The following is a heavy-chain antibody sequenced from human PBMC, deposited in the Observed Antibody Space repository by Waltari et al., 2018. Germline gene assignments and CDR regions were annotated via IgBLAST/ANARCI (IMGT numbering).Heavy chain of an antibody. J-gene: IGHJ4*02. CDR3: ARGAEYYDILTGYPYYFDY. CDR1: GGSISSYY. CDR2: IYYRGRT. D-gene: IGHD3-9*01. Sequence: QVQLQESGPGLVKPSETLSLTCTVSGGSISSYYWSWIRQPPGQGLEWIGYIYYRGRTNYNPSLKSRVTISVDTSKNQFSLKLSSVTAADTAVYYCARGAEYYDILTGYPYYFDYWGQGTLVTVSS. V-gene: IGHV4-59*01.